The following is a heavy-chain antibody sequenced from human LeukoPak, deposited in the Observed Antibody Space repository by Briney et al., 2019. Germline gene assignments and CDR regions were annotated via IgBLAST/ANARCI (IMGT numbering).Heavy chain of an antibody. J-gene: IGHJ4*02. D-gene: IGHD3-10*01. CDR1: GYSFTNYW. V-gene: IGHV5-51*01. Sequence: GESLKISCKVSGYSFTNYWIGWVRQMPGKGLEWMGSIYPGDSDTRYSPSFQGQVTISADKSISTAYLQWSSLKASDSAMYYCAGGRGFPRGFFDSWGQGTLLTVSS. CDR2: IYPGDSDT. CDR3: AGGRGFPRGFFDS.